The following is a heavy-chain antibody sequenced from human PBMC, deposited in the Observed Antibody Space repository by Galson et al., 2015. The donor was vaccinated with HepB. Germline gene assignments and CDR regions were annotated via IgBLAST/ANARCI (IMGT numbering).Heavy chain of an antibody. CDR3: ARGQY. CDR1: GFTFSSSW. Sequence: SLRLSCAASGFTFSSSWMSWVRQAPGKGLEWVANIRPDGSEGYYVVSVRGRFIISRDNAKNSLYLQMNGLSAEDTAVYYCARGQYWGQGTLVTVSS. CDR2: IRPDGSEG. J-gene: IGHJ4*02. V-gene: IGHV3-7*04.